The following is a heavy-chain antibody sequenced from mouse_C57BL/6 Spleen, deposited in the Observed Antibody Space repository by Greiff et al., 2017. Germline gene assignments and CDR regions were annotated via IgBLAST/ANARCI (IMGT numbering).Heavy chain of an antibody. CDR2: IDPSDSES. CDR3: ARRGLDDVYAMDY. J-gene: IGHJ4*01. V-gene: IGHV1-52*01. D-gene: IGHD2-12*01. CDR1: GYTFTSYW. Sequence: QVQLQQPGAELVRPGSSVKLSCKASGYTFTSYWMHWVKQRPIQGLEWIGNIDPSDSESHYNQKFKDKATLTVYTSSSTAYMQLSSLTSEDSAVYYCARRGLDDVYAMDYWGQGTSVTVSS.